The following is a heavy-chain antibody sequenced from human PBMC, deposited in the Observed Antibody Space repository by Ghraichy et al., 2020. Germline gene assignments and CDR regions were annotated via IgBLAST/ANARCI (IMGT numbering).Heavy chain of an antibody. CDR1: GGSISSYY. D-gene: IGHD3-22*01. CDR2: IYYSGST. V-gene: IGHV4-59*01. Sequence: SQTLSLTCTVSGGSISSYYWSWIRQPPGKGLEWIGYIYYSGSTNYNPSLKSRVTISVDTSKNQFSLKLSSVTAADTAVYYCARVTHYDSSGYYIRGYYGMDVWGQGTTVTVPS. J-gene: IGHJ6*02. CDR3: ARVTHYDSSGYYIRGYYGMDV.